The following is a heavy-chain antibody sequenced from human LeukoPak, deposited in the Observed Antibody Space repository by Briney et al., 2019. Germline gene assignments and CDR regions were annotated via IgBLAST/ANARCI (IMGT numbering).Heavy chain of an antibody. D-gene: IGHD3-10*01. J-gene: IGHJ4*02. CDR1: GYTFTGYY. Sequence: SVRVSPKASGYTFTGYYMHWVRQAPGQGLEWMGWINPNSGGTNYAQKFQGRVTMTRDTSISTAYMELSRLRSDATAVYYCARDYMGYYGSGSYPSYYFDYWGQGTLVTVS. V-gene: IGHV1-2*02. CDR3: ARDYMGYYGSGSYPSYYFDY. CDR2: INPNSGGT.